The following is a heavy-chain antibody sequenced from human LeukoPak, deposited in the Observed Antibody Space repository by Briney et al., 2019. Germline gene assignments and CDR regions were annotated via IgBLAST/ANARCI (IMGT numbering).Heavy chain of an antibody. D-gene: IGHD2-21*02. Sequence: ASVKVFCKASGYSFTSYDIHWVRQATGLGLEWMGWMSPDSGKTGYAQPFQGRVTMTRNTSISTAYMELRSLTSEDTAVYGARWGGDHLSGDPWGQGTLVTVSS. J-gene: IGHJ5*02. V-gene: IGHV1-8*01. CDR3: RWGGDHLSGDP. CDR1: GYSFTSYD. CDR2: MSPDSGKT.